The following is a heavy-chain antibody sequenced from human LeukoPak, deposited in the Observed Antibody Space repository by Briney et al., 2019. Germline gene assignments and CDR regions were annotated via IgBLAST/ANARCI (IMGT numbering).Heavy chain of an antibody. V-gene: IGHV3-23*01. CDR2: ISGSGGST. CDR3: AKDSWGNSGWYYFDY. J-gene: IGHJ4*02. CDR1: GFDFKFFA. Sequence: GGSLRLSCAASGFDFKFFAMSWVRQAPGKELEWLSGISGSGGSTNYADSVKGRFTISRDNSKSTLYLQMKSLRAEDTAMYYCAKDSWGNSGWYYFDYWGQGTRVTVSS. D-gene: IGHD6-19*01.